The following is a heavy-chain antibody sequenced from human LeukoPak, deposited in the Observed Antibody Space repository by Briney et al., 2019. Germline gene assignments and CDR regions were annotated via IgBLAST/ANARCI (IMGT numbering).Heavy chain of an antibody. J-gene: IGHJ1*01. V-gene: IGHV1-69*04. Sequence: GASVKVSFKASGGTFSSYAISRVRQAPGQGLEWMGRIIPILGIANYAQKFQGRVTITADKSTSTAYMELSRLRSEDTAVYYCAREGEEPSSWSAARRRAEYFQHWGQGTLVTVSS. CDR3: AREGEEPSSWSAARRRAEYFQH. CDR2: IIPILGIA. D-gene: IGHD6-13*01. CDR1: GGTFSSYA.